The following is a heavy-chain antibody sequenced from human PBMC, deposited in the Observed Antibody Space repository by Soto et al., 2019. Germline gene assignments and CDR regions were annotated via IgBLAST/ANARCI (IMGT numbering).Heavy chain of an antibody. CDR1: GGSFSGYY. D-gene: IGHD6-13*01. J-gene: IGHJ4*02. Sequence: SETLSLTCAVYGGSFSGYYWSWIRQPPGKGLEWIGEINHSGSTNYNPSLKSRVTISVDTSKNQFSLKLSSVTAADTAVYYCARGRASAAGIFDYWGQGTLVTVSS. V-gene: IGHV4-34*01. CDR3: ARGRASAAGIFDY. CDR2: INHSGST.